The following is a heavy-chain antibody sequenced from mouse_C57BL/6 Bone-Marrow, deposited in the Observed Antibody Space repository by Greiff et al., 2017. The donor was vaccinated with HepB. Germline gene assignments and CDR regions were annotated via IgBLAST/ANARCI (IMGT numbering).Heavy chain of an antibody. CDR2: INYDGSST. J-gene: IGHJ2*01. CDR3: AREIHYYGSTFDY. D-gene: IGHD1-1*01. CDR1: GFTFSDYY. Sequence: EVKLVESEGGLVQPGSSMKLSCTASGFTFSDYYMAWVRQVPEKGLEWVANINYDGSSTYYLDSLKSRFIISRDNAKNILYLKMSSLKSEDTATYYCAREIHYYGSTFDYWGQGTTLTVSS. V-gene: IGHV5-16*01.